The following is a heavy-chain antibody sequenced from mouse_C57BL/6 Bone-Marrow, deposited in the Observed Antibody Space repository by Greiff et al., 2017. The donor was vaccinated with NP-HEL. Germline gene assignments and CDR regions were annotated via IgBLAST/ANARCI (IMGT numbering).Heavy chain of an antibody. CDR2: IDPANGNT. V-gene: IGHV14-3*01. J-gene: IGHJ1*03. CDR3: ARNYGSSWYFDG. Sequence: VQLQQSVAELVRPGASVKLSCTASGFNIKNTYMPWVKQRPEQGLEWIGRIDPANGNTKYAPKFQGKATITADTSSNTAYLQLSSLTSEDTAIYYCARNYGSSWYFDGWGTGTTVTVAS. D-gene: IGHD1-1*01. CDR1: GFNIKNTY.